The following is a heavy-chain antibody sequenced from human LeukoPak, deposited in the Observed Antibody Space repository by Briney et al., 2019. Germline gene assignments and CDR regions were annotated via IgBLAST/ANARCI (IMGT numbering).Heavy chain of an antibody. J-gene: IGHJ1*01. CDR2: IYSSGST. Sequence: GGSLRLSCAASGFTVSNNFMGWVRQAPGKGLDWVSIIYSSGSTYYADYVKGRFTISRDNSKNTVFLQMSSLRADDTAVYYCATPPAMRAPSNYFQHWGQGTLVTVSS. V-gene: IGHV3-53*01. D-gene: IGHD5-18*01. CDR1: GFTVSNNF. CDR3: ATPPAMRAPSNYFQH.